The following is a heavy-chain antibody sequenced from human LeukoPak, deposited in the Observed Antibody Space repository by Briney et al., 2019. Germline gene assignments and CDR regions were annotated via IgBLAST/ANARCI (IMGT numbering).Heavy chain of an antibody. Sequence: GGSLRLSCAASGFTFSSYDMNWVRQAPGKGLEWVSYISPSSTRIDYAASVRGRFTISRDNAKRSLYLQMSSLRAKDTAVYYCARMNCVSSGWGAPFDDWGQGTLVTVSS. D-gene: IGHD3-16*01. J-gene: IGHJ4*02. CDR3: ARMNCVSSGWGAPFDD. CDR2: ISPSSTRI. CDR1: GFTFSSYD. V-gene: IGHV3-48*04.